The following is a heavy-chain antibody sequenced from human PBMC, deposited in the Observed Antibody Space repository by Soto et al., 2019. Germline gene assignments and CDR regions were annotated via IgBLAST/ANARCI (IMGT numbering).Heavy chain of an antibody. CDR2: IIPILGIA. Sequence: GASVKVSCKASGGTFSSYTISCVRQAPEQGLEWMGRIIPILGIANYAQKFQGRVTITADKSTSTAYMELSSLRSEDTAVYYCARPMVTTDYYYYYGMDVWGQGTTVTVSS. J-gene: IGHJ6*02. V-gene: IGHV1-69*02. D-gene: IGHD4-17*01. CDR1: GGTFSSYT. CDR3: ARPMVTTDYYYYYGMDV.